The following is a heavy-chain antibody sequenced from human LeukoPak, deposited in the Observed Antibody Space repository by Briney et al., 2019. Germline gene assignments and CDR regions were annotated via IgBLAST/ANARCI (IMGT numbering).Heavy chain of an antibody. CDR1: GGSITSSSYY. V-gene: IGHV4-39*01. D-gene: IGHD6-13*01. CDR2: IYYTGST. J-gene: IGHJ4*02. Sequence: PSETLSLTCTASGGSITSSSYYWGWIRQSPGKGLEWIGSIYYTGSTYYNPSLKSRVTISVDTSKNQFSLKLSSVTAADTAVYYCARKQPGAAAGNSFDYWGQGTLVTVSS. CDR3: ARKQPGAAAGNSFDY.